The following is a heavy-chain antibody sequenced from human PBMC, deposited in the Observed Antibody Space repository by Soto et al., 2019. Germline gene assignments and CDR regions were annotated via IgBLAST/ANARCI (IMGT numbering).Heavy chain of an antibody. V-gene: IGHV3-11*01. CDR3: QSEYSDAFDI. J-gene: IGHJ3*02. Sequence: PGGSLRLSCAASGFTFSDYYMTWIRQAPGKGLEWVSYISSSGSGIYHADSVKGRFTISRDNAKNSLYLQMSSLRADDTAIYFCQSEYSDAFDIWGQGTMVTVSS. CDR1: GFTFSDYY. CDR2: ISSSGSGI. D-gene: IGHD2-15*01.